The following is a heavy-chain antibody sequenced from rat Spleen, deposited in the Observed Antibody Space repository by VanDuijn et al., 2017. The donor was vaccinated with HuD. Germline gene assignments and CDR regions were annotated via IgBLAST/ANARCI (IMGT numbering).Heavy chain of an antibody. J-gene: IGHJ2*01. CDR3: ATHLFNYGTYYFDY. V-gene: IGHV5S10*01. CDR2: IIYDGTRT. Sequence: EVQLVESDGGLVQPGRSLKLSCAASGFTFSDYNMAWVRQAPKKGLEWVATIIYDGTRTYYRDSVKGRFTSSRDNARSTLYLQMDSLRSEDTATYYCATHLFNYGTYYFDYWGQGVVVAVSS. D-gene: IGHD1-3*01. CDR1: GFTFSDYN.